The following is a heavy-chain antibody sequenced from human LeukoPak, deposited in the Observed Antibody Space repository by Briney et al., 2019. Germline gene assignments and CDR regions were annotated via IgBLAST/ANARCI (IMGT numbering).Heavy chain of an antibody. J-gene: IGHJ6*03. CDR1: GGTFSSYA. CDR3: ARGDMVRGLYYMDV. V-gene: IGHV1-69*05. Sequence: GASVKVSCKASGGTFSSYAISWVRQAPGQGLEWMGGIIPIFGTANYAQKFQGRVTITTDESTSTAYMELNSLRSDDTAVYYCARGDMVRGLYYMDVWGRGTTVTVSS. D-gene: IGHD3-10*01. CDR2: IIPIFGTA.